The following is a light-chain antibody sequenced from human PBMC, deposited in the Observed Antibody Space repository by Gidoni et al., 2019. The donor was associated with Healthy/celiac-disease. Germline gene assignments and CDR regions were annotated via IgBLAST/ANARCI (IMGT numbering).Light chain of an antibody. V-gene: IGKV3-20*01. CDR2: GAS. CDR1: QSVSSSY. Sequence: EIVLTQSPGTLSLSPVERATLSCRASQSVSSSYLAWYQQKPGQAPRLLIYGASSRATGIPDRFSGSGSGTDFTLTISRLEPEDFAVYYCQQYGSSPITFGHGTKVEIK. CDR3: QQYGSSPIT. J-gene: IGKJ1*01.